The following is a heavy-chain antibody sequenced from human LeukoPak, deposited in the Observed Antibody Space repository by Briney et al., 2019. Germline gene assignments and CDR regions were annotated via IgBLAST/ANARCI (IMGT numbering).Heavy chain of an antibody. J-gene: IGHJ3*02. D-gene: IGHD3-22*01. V-gene: IGHV3-23*01. CDR1: GFTFSNYA. CDR3: AKEHGMGITMIGVVINGAFDI. CDR2: ISGSGGNI. Sequence: GGSLRLSCAASGFTFSNYAMSWVRQAPGKGLEWVSGISGSGGNIYYADSVKGRFAISRDNSKNTLYLQMNSLRAEDTAVYYCAKEHGMGITMIGVVINGAFDIWGQGTMVTVSS.